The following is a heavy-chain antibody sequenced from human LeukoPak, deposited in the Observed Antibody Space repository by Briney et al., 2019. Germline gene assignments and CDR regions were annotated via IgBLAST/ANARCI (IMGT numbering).Heavy chain of an antibody. Sequence: PGGSLRLSCAASRFTVSNNYIAWVRQAPGKGLEWVSVIYSGGSPYYADSVKGRFSLSRDNSKNTLYLQMNSLTDEDTAVYHCARGQFYYGSGTFYPMDSWGQGTLVTVSS. J-gene: IGHJ4*02. CDR1: RFTVSNNY. CDR2: IYSGGSP. CDR3: ARGQFYYGSGTFYPMDS. V-gene: IGHV3-66*01. D-gene: IGHD3-10*01.